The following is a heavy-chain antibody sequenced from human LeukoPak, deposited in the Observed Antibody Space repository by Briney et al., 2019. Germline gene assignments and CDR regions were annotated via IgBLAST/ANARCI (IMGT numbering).Heavy chain of an antibody. CDR3: ARGLAAIPVFLGWFDP. CDR2: INPNSGGT. J-gene: IGHJ5*02. D-gene: IGHD2-2*02. Sequence: ASVKVSCKASGYTFTGYYMHWVRQAPGQGLERMGRINPNSGGTNYAQKFQGRVTMTRDTSISTAYMELSRLRSDDTAVYYCARGLAAIPVFLGWFDPWGQGTLVTVSS. V-gene: IGHV1-2*06. CDR1: GYTFTGYY.